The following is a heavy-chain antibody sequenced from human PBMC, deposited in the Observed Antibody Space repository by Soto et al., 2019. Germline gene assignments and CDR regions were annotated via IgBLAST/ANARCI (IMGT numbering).Heavy chain of an antibody. V-gene: IGHV4-4*02. CDR2: IFHDGTA. D-gene: IGHD2-8*01. J-gene: IGHJ4*02. CDR3: ARLVYDTRLNYMYFDF. Sequence: SETLSLTSAVSGVSISSGNWWTWVRQTPQRGLEYIGEIFHDGTANYYPSFERRVAISVDTSKNQFSLKLTSVTAADTAIYFCARLVYDTRLNYMYFDFWGQGALVTVSS. CDR1: GVSISSGNW.